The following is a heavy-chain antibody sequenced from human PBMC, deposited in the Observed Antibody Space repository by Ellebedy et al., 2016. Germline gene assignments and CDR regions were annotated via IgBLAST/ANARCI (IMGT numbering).Heavy chain of an antibody. J-gene: IGHJ4*02. CDR2: ISSSSSTI. CDR3: ARGFGYFDD. V-gene: IGHV3-48*01. D-gene: IGHD3-10*01. CDR1: GITLSIYS. Sequence: GGSLRLSCAASGITLSIYSMNWVRQAPGKGLEWVSYISSSSSTIYYADSVKGRFTISRDNARNSLYLQMNSLRAEDTAVYYCARGFGYFDDWGQGTLVTVSS.